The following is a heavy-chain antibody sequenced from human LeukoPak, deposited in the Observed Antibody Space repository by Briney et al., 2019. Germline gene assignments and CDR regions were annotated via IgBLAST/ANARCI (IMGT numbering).Heavy chain of an antibody. CDR3: ARLEVYYDSSGYHNWFDP. D-gene: IGHD3-22*01. V-gene: IGHV4-59*08. Sequence: SETLSLTCTVSGGSISSYYWSWIRQPPGKGLEWIGYIYYSGSTNYNPSLKSRVTISVDTSKNQFSLKLSSVTAADTAVYYCARLEVYYDSSGYHNWFDPWGQGTLVTVSS. CDR2: IYYSGST. CDR1: GGSISSYY. J-gene: IGHJ5*02.